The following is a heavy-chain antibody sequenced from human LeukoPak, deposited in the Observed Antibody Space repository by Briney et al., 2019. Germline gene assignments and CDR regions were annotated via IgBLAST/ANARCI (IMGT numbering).Heavy chain of an antibody. CDR2: IKQDGSEK. V-gene: IGHV3-7*01. CDR3: ARDPSRWFGEFDF. J-gene: IGHJ4*02. D-gene: IGHD3-10*01. CDR1: GFSLSSYW. Sequence: GGSLRLSCAASGFSLSSYWMSWVRQAPGKGLEWVANIKQDGSEKYYVDSVKGRFTISRDNAKSSLYLQMNSLRAEDTAVYYCARDPSRWFGEFDFWGQGTLVTVSS.